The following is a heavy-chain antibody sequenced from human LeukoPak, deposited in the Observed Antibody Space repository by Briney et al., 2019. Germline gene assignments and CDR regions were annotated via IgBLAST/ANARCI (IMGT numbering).Heavy chain of an antibody. CDR2: INGDGIST. CDR3: ARDVGNFDY. V-gene: IGHV3-74*01. CDR1: GFTFSNYW. J-gene: IGHJ4*02. Sequence: GGSLRLSCAASGFTFSNYWMHWVRQAPGKGLVWVSRINGDGISTGYADSVKGRFTVSRDNAKKTLYLQMNSLRAEDAAVYYCARDVGNFDYWGQGTLVTVSS.